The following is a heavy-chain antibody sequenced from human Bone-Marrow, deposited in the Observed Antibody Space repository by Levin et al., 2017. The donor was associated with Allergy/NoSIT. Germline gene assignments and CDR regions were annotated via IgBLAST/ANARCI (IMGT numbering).Heavy chain of an antibody. CDR2: IYHSGRT. Sequence: SCNVSGGSMRNYYWSWIRQPAGKGLEWIGHIYHSGRTTYNPSLRSRVTISLDSSKRQFSLKVTSVTAADTAVYYCARDAGHYYDSAVYDPNWFDPWGQGTLVTVTS. V-gene: IGHV4-59*01. CDR1: GGSMRNYY. J-gene: IGHJ5*02. D-gene: IGHD3-22*01. CDR3: ARDAGHYYDSAVYDPNWFDP.